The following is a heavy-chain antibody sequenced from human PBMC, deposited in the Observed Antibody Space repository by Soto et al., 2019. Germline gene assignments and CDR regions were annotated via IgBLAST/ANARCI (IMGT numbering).Heavy chain of an antibody. CDR1: GFTFSSYS. D-gene: IGHD3-22*01. Sequence: EVQLVESGGGLVQPGGSLRLSCAASGFTFSSYSMNWVRQAPGKGLEWVSYISSSGSTIYYADSVKGRFTISRDNAKNSLYLQMNSLRDEDTAMYYCAREREGSYYYDSSGYGDGAFDIWGQGTMVTVSS. J-gene: IGHJ3*02. V-gene: IGHV3-48*02. CDR2: ISSSGSTI. CDR3: AREREGSYYYDSSGYGDGAFDI.